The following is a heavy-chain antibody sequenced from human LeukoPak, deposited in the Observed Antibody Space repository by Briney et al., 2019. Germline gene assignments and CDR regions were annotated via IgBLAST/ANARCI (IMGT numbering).Heavy chain of an antibody. CDR1: GGTFSSYA. CDR2: IIPILGIA. D-gene: IGHD3-10*01. CDR3: AYGSGSYYSNWFDP. V-gene: IGHV1-69*04. Sequence: ASVKVSCKASGGTFSSYAISWVRQAPGQGLEWMGRIIPILGIANYAQKFQGRVTITADKSTSTAYMELSSLRSEDTAVYYCAYGSGSYYSNWFDPWGQGTLVTVSS. J-gene: IGHJ5*02.